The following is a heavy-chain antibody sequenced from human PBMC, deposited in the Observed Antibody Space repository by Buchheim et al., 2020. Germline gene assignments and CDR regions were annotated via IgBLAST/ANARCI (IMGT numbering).Heavy chain of an antibody. CDR1: GFTFSNYA. CDR2: ISDSSSNT. J-gene: IGHJ4*02. D-gene: IGHD2-2*02. CDR3: AKGTAGCRYTHFDS. V-gene: IGHV3-23*01. Sequence: EVQLLDSGGGLVQPGGSLRLSCAASGFTFSNYAMAWVRQAPGKGLEWVSSISDSSSNTYYGDSVMGRFAISRDNSRNTLYLHMNSLRADDTAVYYCAKGTAGCRYTHFDSWGQGTL.